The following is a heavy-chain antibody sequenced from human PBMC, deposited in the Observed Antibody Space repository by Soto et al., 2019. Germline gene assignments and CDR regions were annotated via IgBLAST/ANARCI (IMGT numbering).Heavy chain of an antibody. CDR3: TTVSSPIVVVPAAILDAFDI. J-gene: IGHJ3*02. CDR2: IKSKTDGGTT. Sequence: EVQLVESGGGLVKPGGSLRLSCAASGFTFSNAWMSWVRQAPGKGLEWVGRIKSKTDGGTTDYAAPVKGRFTISRDDSTNTLYLQMNSLKTEDTAVYYCTTVSSPIVVVPAAILDAFDIWGQGTMVTVSS. D-gene: IGHD2-2*01. V-gene: IGHV3-15*01. CDR1: GFTFSNAW.